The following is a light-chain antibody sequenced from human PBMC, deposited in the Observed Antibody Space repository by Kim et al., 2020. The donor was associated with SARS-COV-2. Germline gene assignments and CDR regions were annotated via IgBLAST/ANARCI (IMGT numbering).Light chain of an antibody. CDR3: QQANSSPIT. V-gene: IGKV1-12*01. CDR2: AAS. J-gene: IGKJ5*01. CDR1: QSISSW. Sequence: ASVGDRVTITCRASQSISSWLAWYQQKTGKAPKLLIYAASSLQSGVPSRFSGSGSGTDFTLTISSLQPEDFATYYCQQANSSPITFGQGTRLEIK.